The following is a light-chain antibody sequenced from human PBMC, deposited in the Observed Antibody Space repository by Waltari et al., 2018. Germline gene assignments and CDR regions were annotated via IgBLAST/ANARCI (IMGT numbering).Light chain of an antibody. CDR3: CSYTSIGTYI. V-gene: IGLV2-14*03. CDR1: SRDVGGHNH. J-gene: IGLJ1*01. Sequence: QSALAQPASVSGSPGRSITISCTGTSRDVGGHNHVSWYQHHPGRAPITRIYDVNNRPSGVSSLFCGSKAGNTASLTISGLQADDEADYYCCSYTSIGTYIFGTGTKVTVL. CDR2: DVN.